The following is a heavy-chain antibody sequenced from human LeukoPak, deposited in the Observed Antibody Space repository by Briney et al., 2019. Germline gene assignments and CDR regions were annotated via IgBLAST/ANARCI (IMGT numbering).Heavy chain of an antibody. CDR3: ARVSGDYYYYAMDV. D-gene: IGHD4-17*01. V-gene: IGHV3-23*01. CDR2: ISASGGST. CDR1: GFTFRSYA. Sequence: GGSLRLSCAASGFTFRSYAMSWVRQAPGKGLEWVSGISASGGSTYYADSVTGRFTISRDNSKNTLYLQMISLRAEDTAVYYCARVSGDYYYYAMDVWGQGTTVTVSS. J-gene: IGHJ6*02.